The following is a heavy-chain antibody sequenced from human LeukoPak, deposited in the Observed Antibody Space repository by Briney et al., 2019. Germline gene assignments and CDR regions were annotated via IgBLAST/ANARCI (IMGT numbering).Heavy chain of an antibody. V-gene: IGHV1-69*06. CDR2: IIPIFGTA. CDR1: GGTFSSYA. J-gene: IGHJ4*02. Sequence: SVKVSCKASGGTFSSYAISWVRQAPGQGLEWMGGIIPIFGTANYAQKFQGRVTITADKSTSTAYMELSSLRSEDTAVYYCARDRGTTGSFYFDYWGQGTLVTVSS. CDR3: ARDRGTTGSFYFDY. D-gene: IGHD4-11*01.